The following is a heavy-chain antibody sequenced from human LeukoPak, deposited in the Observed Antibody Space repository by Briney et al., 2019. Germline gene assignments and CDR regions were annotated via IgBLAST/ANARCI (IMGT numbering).Heavy chain of an antibody. J-gene: IGHJ3*02. Sequence: SGGSLRLFCAASGFTFSSYGMHWVRQAPGKGLEWVAFIRYDGSNKYYADSVKGRFTISRDNSKNTLYLQMNSLRAEDTAVYYCAKARGIVATIDAFDIWGQGTMVTVSS. D-gene: IGHD5-12*01. V-gene: IGHV3-30*02. CDR2: IRYDGSNK. CDR1: GFTFSSYG. CDR3: AKARGIVATIDAFDI.